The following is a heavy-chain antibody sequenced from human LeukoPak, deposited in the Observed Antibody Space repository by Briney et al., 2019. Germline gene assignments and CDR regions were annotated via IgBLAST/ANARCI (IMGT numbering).Heavy chain of an antibody. J-gene: IGHJ3*02. CDR1: GFTFSSYA. D-gene: IGHD4-17*01. V-gene: IGHV3-23*01. CDR2: ISGGGDNT. Sequence: GGSQRLSCAASGFTFSSYAMSWVRQAPGKGLEWVSAISGGGDNTFYADSVKGRFTISRDNSKNTLYLQMNSLRAEDTAFYYCAKDRGDYGGFDGFDIWGQGTMVTVSS. CDR3: AKDRGDYGGFDGFDI.